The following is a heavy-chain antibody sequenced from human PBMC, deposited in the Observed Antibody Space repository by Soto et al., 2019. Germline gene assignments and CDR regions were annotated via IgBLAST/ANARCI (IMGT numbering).Heavy chain of an antibody. D-gene: IGHD1-26*01. V-gene: IGHV4-4*07. CDR2: IFPTGNT. CDR3: ARGSLGPDY. Sequence: KPXETLSLTCPVSSGSLSNYYWSWIRQPAGKGLEWIGRIFPTGNTDYNPSPRSRVTMSVDTSKNQFSLKLNSVTAADTAVYYCARGSLGPDYWGPGTLVTVSS. J-gene: IGHJ4*02. CDR1: SGSLSNYY.